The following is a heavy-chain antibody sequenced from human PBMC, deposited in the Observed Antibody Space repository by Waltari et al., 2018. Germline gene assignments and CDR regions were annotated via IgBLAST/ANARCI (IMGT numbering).Heavy chain of an antibody. CDR3: ARAPHAFTARFDP. J-gene: IGHJ5*02. CDR1: GGSISSSSYY. V-gene: IGHV4-39*07. CDR2: IYYSGST. Sequence: QLQLQESGPGLVKPSETLSPTCTVSGGSISSSSYYWGWIRQPPGKGLEWIGSIYYSGSTYYNPSLKSRVTISVDTSKNQFSLKLSSVTAADTAVYYCARAPHAFTARFDPWGQGTLVTVSS.